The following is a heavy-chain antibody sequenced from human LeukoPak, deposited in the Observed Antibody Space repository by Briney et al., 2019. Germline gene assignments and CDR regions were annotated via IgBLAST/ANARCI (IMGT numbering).Heavy chain of an antibody. V-gene: IGHV3-23*01. Sequence: GGSLRLSCAASGFIFSNYGMNWVRQAPGKGLEWVAAISASGSATSYADSVRGRFTISRDNSKSTTYLQMNSLRAEDTAVYYCAKNGFYDSSGYYWGAFDYWGQGTLVTVSS. J-gene: IGHJ4*02. CDR1: GFIFSNYG. D-gene: IGHD3-22*01. CDR2: ISASGSAT. CDR3: AKNGFYDSSGYYWGAFDY.